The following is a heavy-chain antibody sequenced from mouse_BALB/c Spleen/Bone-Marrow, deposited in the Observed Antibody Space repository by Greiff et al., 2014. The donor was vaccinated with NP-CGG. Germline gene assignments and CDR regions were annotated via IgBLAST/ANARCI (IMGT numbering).Heavy chain of an antibody. D-gene: IGHD1-3*01. CDR1: GYSFTNYW. CDR2: IDPSDSET. CDR3: ARRDNAPFAY. J-gene: IGHJ3*01. V-gene: IGHV1-59*01. Sequence: VQLQQSGPQLVRPGASVKISCKASGYSFTNYWMHWVKQRPGQGLEWIGMIDPSDSETKLNQKFKDKATLTVDKSSSTAYLQLSSPTSEDSAVYYCARRDNAPFAYWGQGTLVTVSA.